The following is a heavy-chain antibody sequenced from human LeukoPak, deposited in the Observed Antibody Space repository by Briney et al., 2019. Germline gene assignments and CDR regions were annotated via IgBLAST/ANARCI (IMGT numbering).Heavy chain of an antibody. CDR3: AKASGEDYYDSSGYFYYFDY. Sequence: PGGSLRLSCAASGFTFSSYGMSWVRQAPGKGLEWVSAISGSGGSTYYADSVKGRFTISRDNSKNTLYLQMNSLRAEDTAVYYCAKASGEDYYDSSGYFYYFDYWGQGTLVTVSS. D-gene: IGHD3-22*01. CDR1: GFTFSSYG. V-gene: IGHV3-23*01. CDR2: ISGSGGST. J-gene: IGHJ4*02.